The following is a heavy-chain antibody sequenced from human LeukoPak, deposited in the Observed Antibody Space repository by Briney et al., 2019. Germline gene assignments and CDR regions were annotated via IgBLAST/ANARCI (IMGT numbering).Heavy chain of an antibody. D-gene: IGHD2-2*01. CDR2: ISSSSSTI. Sequence: GGSLRLSYAASGFTFSSYSMNWVRQAPGKGLEWVSYISSSSSTIYYADSVKGRFTISRDNAKNSLYLQMNSLRAEDTAVYYCARRLTQYDCFDPWGQGILVTDSS. V-gene: IGHV3-48*01. CDR3: ARRLTQYDCFDP. J-gene: IGHJ5*02. CDR1: GFTFSSYS.